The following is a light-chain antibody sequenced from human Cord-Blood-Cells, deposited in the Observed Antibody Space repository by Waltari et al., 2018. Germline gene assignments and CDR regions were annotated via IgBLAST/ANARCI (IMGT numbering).Light chain of an antibody. CDR1: QSISSW. Sequence: DIQMTQSPSTLSASVGDRVTITCRASQSISSWLAWYRQKPGKAPKLLLYKAYSLESGVPSRFSGSRSGREVTLTISSLQPDEFAAYCCQQYNRYSTFGGGTKVEIK. V-gene: IGKV1-5*03. CDR3: QQYNRYST. J-gene: IGKJ4*01. CDR2: KAY.